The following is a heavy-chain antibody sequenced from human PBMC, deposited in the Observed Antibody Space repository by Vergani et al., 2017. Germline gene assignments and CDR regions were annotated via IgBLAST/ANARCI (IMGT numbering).Heavy chain of an antibody. CDR3: ARGGKLGIGYYFDY. CDR2: ISSSSSYI. D-gene: IGHD7-27*01. CDR1: GFTFSSYS. V-gene: IGHV3-21*01. J-gene: IGHJ4*02. Sequence: EVQLVESGGGLVKPGGSLRLSCAASGFTFSSYSMNWVRQAPGKGLEWVSSISSSSSYIYYADSVKGRFTISRDNAKNSLYLQMNSLRAEYTAVYYCARGGKLGIGYYFDYWGQGTLVTVSS.